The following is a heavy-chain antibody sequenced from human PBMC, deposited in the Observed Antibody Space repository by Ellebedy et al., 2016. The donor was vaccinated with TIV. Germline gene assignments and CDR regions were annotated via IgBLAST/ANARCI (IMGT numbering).Heavy chain of an antibody. D-gene: IGHD5/OR15-5a*01. CDR3: AKILRNTWSTIFFDC. V-gene: IGHV3-23*01. CDR2: IGTGGGT. CDR1: GFRFSDFG. J-gene: IGHJ4*02. Sequence: GESLKISXVGSGFRFSDFGMSWVRQAPGVGLEWVSTIGTGGGTYYADSMKGRFTISRDLSKNTLYLQLNSLTADDTAVYYCAKILRNTWSTIFFDCWGQGTLVTVSS.